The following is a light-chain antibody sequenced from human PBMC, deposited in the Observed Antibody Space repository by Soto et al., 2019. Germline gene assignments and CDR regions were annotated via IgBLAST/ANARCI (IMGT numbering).Light chain of an antibody. CDR1: QTISNY. J-gene: IGKJ4*01. CDR3: KQSYSTPLT. CDR2: GVS. V-gene: IGKV1-39*01. Sequence: DIQMAQSPSSLSASVGDRVTITCRASQTISNYLNWYQQKPGTVPKLLIYGVSSLQSGIQSRFSGSGSGTDFTLTIRSLQPEDFATYYCKQSYSTPLTFGGGTKVDIK.